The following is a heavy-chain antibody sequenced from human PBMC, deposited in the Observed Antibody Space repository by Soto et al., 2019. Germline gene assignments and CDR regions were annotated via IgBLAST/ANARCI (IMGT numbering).Heavy chain of an antibody. D-gene: IGHD3-3*01. J-gene: IGHJ6*03. V-gene: IGHV3-48*01. CDR3: ARVSSYVYDFWSGYPSLYMDV. Sequence: GGSLRLSCAASGFTFSSYSMNWVRQAPGKGLEWVSYISSSSSTIYYADSVKGRFTISRDNAKNSLYLQMNSLRAEDTAVYYCARVSSYVYDFWSGYPSLYMDVWGKGTTVTVSS. CDR1: GFTFSSYS. CDR2: ISSSSSTI.